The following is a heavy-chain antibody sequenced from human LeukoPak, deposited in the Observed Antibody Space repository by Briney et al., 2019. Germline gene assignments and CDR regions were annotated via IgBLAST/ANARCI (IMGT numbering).Heavy chain of an antibody. V-gene: IGHV4-59*12. D-gene: IGHD6-6*01. J-gene: IGHJ6*03. CDR2: IYYSGNT. CDR1: GGSISSYY. Sequence: SETLSLTCTVSGGSISSYYWTWIRQPPGKGLEWIGYIYYSGNTDYDPSLKSRVSISVDTSKNQFSLKLSSVTAADTAVYYCAREGSSSVYYYYMDVWGKGTTVTVSS. CDR3: AREGSSSVYYYYMDV.